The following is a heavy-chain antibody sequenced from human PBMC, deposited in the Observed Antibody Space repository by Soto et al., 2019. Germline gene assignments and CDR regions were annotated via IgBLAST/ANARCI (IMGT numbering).Heavy chain of an antibody. J-gene: IGHJ4*02. D-gene: IGHD4-17*01. CDR3: ARTTAVPNTLRSRYFFDY. Sequence: QVQLQESGPGLLKPSETLSLTCPVSGGSVSDKTYYWSWIRQPPGKRLEWIGYVYYSGTTNYNPSLMSRVTISVDLSKIRFSLRLSSVTTADTALYYCARTTAVPNTLRSRYFFDYWGQGTLVTVSS. CDR2: VYYSGTT. CDR1: GGSVSDKTYY. V-gene: IGHV4-61*01.